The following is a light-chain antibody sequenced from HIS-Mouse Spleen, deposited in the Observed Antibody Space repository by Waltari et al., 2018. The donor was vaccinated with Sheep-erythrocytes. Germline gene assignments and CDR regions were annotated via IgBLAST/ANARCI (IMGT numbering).Light chain of an antibody. CDR1: SSYVGGYNY. Sequence: QSALTQPRSVSGSPGQSVTISCTGTSSYVGGYNYVSWYQQHPGKAPKLMIYDVSKRPSGFPDRCSGSKSGNTASLTISGLQAEDEADYYCCSYAGSYNHVFATGTKVTVL. J-gene: IGLJ1*01. V-gene: IGLV2-11*01. CDR2: DVS. CDR3: CSYAGSYNHV.